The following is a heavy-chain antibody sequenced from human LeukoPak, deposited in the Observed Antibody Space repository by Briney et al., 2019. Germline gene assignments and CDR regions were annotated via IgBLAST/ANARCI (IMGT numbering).Heavy chain of an antibody. CDR1: GGSISSSSYY. D-gene: IGHD6-19*01. V-gene: IGHV4-61*05. CDR2: IYTSGST. J-gene: IGHJ5*02. Sequence: SETLSLTCTVSGGSISSSSYYWGWIRQPPGKGLEWIGRIYTSGSTNYNPSLKSRVTMSVDTSKNQFSLKLSSVTAADTAVYYCARSRSGWRGSWFDPWGQGTLVTVSS. CDR3: ARSRSGWRGSWFDP.